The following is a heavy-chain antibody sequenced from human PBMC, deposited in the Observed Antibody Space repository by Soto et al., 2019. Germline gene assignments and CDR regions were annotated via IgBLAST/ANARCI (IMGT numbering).Heavy chain of an antibody. D-gene: IGHD3-3*01. J-gene: IGHJ4*02. CDR2: IYYSGST. V-gene: IGHV4-31*03. CDR1: GGSISSGGYY. Sequence: TSETLSLTCTVSGGSISSGGYYWSWIRQHPGKGLEWIGYIYYSGSTYYNPSLKSRVTISVDTSKNQFSLKLSSVTAADTAVYYCARAVILEWLLLGYYFDYWGQGTLVTVSS. CDR3: ARAVILEWLLLGYYFDY.